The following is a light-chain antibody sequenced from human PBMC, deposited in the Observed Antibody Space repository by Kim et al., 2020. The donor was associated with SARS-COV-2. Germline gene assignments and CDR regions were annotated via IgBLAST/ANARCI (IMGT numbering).Light chain of an antibody. J-gene: IGKJ2*01. V-gene: IGKV3-15*01. CDR2: GAS. CDR1: QSVGNN. CDR3: QQYNNRGT. Sequence: EIVMTQSPATLSVSPGERATLSCRASQSVGNNLAWYQQKPGQAPRLLIYGASTRATGIPARFSGSGSGTEFTLTISSLQSEDFAIYYCQQYNNRGTFGQGTKLEI.